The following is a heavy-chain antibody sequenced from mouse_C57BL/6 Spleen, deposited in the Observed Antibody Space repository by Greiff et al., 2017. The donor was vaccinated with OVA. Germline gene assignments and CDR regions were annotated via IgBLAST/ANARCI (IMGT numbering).Heavy chain of an antibody. J-gene: IGHJ2*01. CDR1: GFTFSDYG. V-gene: IGHV5-17*01. Sequence: EVQLVESGGGLVKPGGSLKLSCAASGFTFSDYGMHWVRQAPEKGLEWVAYISSGSSTIYYADTVKGRFTISRDNAKNTLFLQMTSLRSEDTAMYYCARSYGNRGGYFDYWGQGTTLTVSS. CDR3: ARSYGNRGGYFDY. D-gene: IGHD1-1*01. CDR2: ISSGSSTI.